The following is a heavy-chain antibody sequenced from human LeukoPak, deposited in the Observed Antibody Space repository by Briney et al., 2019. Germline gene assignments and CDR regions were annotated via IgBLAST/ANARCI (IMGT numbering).Heavy chain of an antibody. V-gene: IGHV3-33*01. CDR3: ARDLPSSGYIDY. CDR2: IWYDGSEK. J-gene: IGHJ4*02. D-gene: IGHD3-22*01. Sequence: GGSLRLSCAASGFSFSSYGMHWVRQAPGKGLEWVAVIWYDGSEKYYGDSVKGRFTISRDNSKNTLYLEMNSLRAEDTAVYYCARDLPSSGYIDYWGQGTLVTVSS. CDR1: GFSFSSYG.